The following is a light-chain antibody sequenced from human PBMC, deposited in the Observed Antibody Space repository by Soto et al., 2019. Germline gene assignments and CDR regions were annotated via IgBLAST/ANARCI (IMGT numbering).Light chain of an antibody. V-gene: IGKV1-8*01. Sequence: AIRMTQSPSSFSASTGDRVTITCRASQGISSYLAWYQQKPGKAPKLLIYAASTLQSGVPSRFSGSGSGTDLTLTNSCMQSEDFATYYCQQYYSYPPTFGQGTKVEIK. CDR3: QQYYSYPPT. J-gene: IGKJ1*01. CDR1: QGISSY. CDR2: AAS.